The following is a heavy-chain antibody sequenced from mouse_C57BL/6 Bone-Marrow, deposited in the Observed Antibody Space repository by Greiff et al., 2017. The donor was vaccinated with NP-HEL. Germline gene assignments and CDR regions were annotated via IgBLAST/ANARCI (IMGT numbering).Heavy chain of an antibody. D-gene: IGHD6-2*01. CDR1: GYSITSGYY. Sequence: ESGPGLVKPSQSLSLTCSVTGYSITSGYYWNWIRQFPGNKLEWMGYISYDGSNNYNPSLKNRISITRDTSKNQFFLKLNSVTTEDTATYYCARDSLINYWGQGTTLTVSS. J-gene: IGHJ2*01. V-gene: IGHV3-6*01. CDR2: ISYDGSN. CDR3: ARDSLINY.